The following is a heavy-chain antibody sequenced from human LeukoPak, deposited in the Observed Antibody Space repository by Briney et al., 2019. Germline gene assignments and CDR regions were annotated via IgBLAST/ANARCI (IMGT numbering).Heavy chain of an antibody. J-gene: IGHJ4*02. CDR2: VNYNSGDT. V-gene: IGHV1-2*02. Sequence: ASVKVSCKASGHTFIGYYMQWVRQAPGQGLEWMGWVNYNSGDTHYAQKFQGRVTMTRDTSISTAYMELSSLRSEDTAVYYCAREGRRWGQGTLVTVSS. CDR1: GHTFIGYY. CDR3: AREGRR.